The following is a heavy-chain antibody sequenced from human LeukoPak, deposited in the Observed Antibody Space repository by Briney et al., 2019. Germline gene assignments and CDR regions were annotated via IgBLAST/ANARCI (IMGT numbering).Heavy chain of an antibody. CDR1: GFSFSTYN. J-gene: IGHJ4*02. CDR2: ITSSSSHV. D-gene: IGHD4-11*01. CDR3: ARALGSVTTAPFGY. V-gene: IGHV3-21*01. Sequence: GESLRLSCAASGFSFSTYNMNWVRQAPGKDLEWVSSITSSSSHVYYADSVKGRFTISRDNAKNSLYLQMHSLRAEDTAVYYCARALGSVTTAPFGYWGQGTLVTVSS.